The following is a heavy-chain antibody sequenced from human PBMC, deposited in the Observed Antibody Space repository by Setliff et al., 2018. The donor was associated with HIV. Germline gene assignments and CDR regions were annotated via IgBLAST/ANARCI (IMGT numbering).Heavy chain of an antibody. CDR3: ARHVPRSSRIDY. CDR1: DDSLSRSDFY. CDR2: IYDTGDT. Sequence: SETLSLTCTVTDDSLSRSDFYWAWIRQPPEKGLEWVASIYDTGDTHYNPSLKSRVTISRDMSKNQFSLKLGSVTAADTAVYYCARHVPRSSRIDYWGRGTLVTVSS. D-gene: IGHD6-13*01. V-gene: IGHV4-39*01. J-gene: IGHJ4*02.